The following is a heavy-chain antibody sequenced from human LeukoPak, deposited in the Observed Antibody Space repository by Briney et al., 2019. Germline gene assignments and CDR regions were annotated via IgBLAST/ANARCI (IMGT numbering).Heavy chain of an antibody. J-gene: IGHJ4*02. CDR2: ISYDGSNK. D-gene: IGHD1-7*01. CDR3: ARDPITGTTGYFDY. Sequence: GRSLRLSCAASGFTFSSYGMHWVRQAPGKGLEWVAVISYDGSNKYYADSVKGRFTISRDNSKNTLYLQMNSLRAEDTAVYYCARDPITGTTGYFDYWGQGTLVTVSS. V-gene: IGHV3-30*03. CDR1: GFTFSSYG.